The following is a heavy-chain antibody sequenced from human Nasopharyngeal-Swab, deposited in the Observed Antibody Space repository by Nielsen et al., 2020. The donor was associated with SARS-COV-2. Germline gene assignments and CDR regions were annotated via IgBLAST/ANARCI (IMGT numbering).Heavy chain of an antibody. CDR3: ARVSSGFTNAFDI. D-gene: IGHD1-26*01. CDR1: GGSISSYY. V-gene: IGHV4-4*07. CDR2: FYTSGST. J-gene: IGHJ3*02. Sequence: GSLRLSCTVSGGSISSYYWSWIRQPAGKGLEWIGRFYTSGSTDFNPSLKSRVTISVDTSKNQFSLKLSSVTAADTAVFYCARVSSGFTNAFDIWGQGTMVTVSS.